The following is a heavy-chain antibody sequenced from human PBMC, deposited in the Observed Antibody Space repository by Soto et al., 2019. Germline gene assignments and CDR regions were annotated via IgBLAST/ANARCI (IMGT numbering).Heavy chain of an antibody. D-gene: IGHD1-26*01. CDR2: INHSGST. Sequence: SETLSLTCAVYGGSFSGYSWTWIRQSPGKGLEWIGQINHSGSTNSNPSLKSRVTISLVTSKNQFSLELTSVTAADTAVYYCARGLFSENYYSGGWYYFDSWGQGTLVTVS. CDR3: ARGLFSENYYSGGWYYFDS. J-gene: IGHJ4*02. CDR1: GGSFSGYS. V-gene: IGHV4-34*01.